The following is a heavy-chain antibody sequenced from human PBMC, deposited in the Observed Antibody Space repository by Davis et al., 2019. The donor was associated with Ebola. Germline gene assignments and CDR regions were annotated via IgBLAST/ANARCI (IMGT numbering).Heavy chain of an antibody. CDR3: ARLVFSSSWYSYYYYGMDV. J-gene: IGHJ6*02. D-gene: IGHD6-13*01. Sequence: MPSETLSLTCTVSGGSISSSSYYWGWIRQPPGKGLEWIGSIYYSGSTYYNPSLKSRVTISVDTSKNQFSLKLSSVTAADTAVYYCARLVFSSSWYSYYYYGMDVWGQGTTVTVSS. CDR2: IYYSGST. CDR1: GGSISSSSYY. V-gene: IGHV4-39*01.